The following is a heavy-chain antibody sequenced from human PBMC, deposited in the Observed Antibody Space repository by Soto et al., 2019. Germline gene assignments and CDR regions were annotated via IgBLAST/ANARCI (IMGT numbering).Heavy chain of an antibody. CDR1: GFAFRSYA. Sequence: DVQLSESGGDLVQPGGSVRLSCAASGFAFRSYAMTWVRQAPGKGLEWVSLISGSADSTHYSDSVKGRFTISRDISNSAGYLQMDSLRIKNTAIYSCTKVSGFWKGHFASWGQEAWSPSPQ. V-gene: IGHV3-23*01. CDR3: TKVSGFWKGHFAS. D-gene: IGHD3-3*01. CDR2: ISGSADST. J-gene: IGHJ5*01.